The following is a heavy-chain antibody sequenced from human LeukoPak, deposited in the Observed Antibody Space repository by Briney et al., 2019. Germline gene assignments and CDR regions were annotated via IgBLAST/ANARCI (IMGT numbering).Heavy chain of an antibody. V-gene: IGHV3-23*01. J-gene: IGHJ4*02. D-gene: IGHD3-10*01. CDR2: ISGRGDDR. Sequence: GGSLRLSCAVSGFAVSSNYMNWVRQAPGKGLEWVSGISGRGDDRYYADSVKGRFTISRDNSRNILFLQMNSLRAEDTAVYYCAQGENFYYGSGTYQPNWGQGTLVTVSS. CDR1: GFAVSSNY. CDR3: AQGENFYYGSGTYQPN.